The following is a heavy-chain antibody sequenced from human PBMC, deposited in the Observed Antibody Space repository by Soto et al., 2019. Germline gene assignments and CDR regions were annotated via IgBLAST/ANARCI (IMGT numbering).Heavy chain of an antibody. Sequence: EVQLVESGGGLVQPGGSLRLSCAASGFTLSSYDIHWVRQATGEGLAWVSGIGSGGDTHYADSVKGRCIISREDGKNSLSLQMNNLRVGDTVVYYCTRMTPPTGMEVWGQGATVTVSS. CDR3: TRMTPPTGMEV. CDR2: IGSGGDT. CDR1: GFTLSSYD. J-gene: IGHJ6*02. D-gene: IGHD2-15*01. V-gene: IGHV3-13*01.